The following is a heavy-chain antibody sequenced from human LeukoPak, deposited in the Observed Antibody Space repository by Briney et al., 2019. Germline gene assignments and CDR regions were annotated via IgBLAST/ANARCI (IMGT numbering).Heavy chain of an antibody. CDR2: IRGSGDST. V-gene: IGHV3-23*01. CDR1: GFTFSSHS. J-gene: IGHJ6*03. Sequence: GGSLRLSCAASGFTFSSHSMSWVRLAPGTGLEWVSSIRGSGDSTYYADSVKGRFTISRDNTKNTLYLQMNSLRGDDTAVYYCAKSYSYYHMDDWGKGTSVTVSS. CDR3: AKSYSYYHMDD.